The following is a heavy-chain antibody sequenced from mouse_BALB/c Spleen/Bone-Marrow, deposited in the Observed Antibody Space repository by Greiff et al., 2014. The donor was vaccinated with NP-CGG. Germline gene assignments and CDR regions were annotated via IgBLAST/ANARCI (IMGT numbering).Heavy chain of an antibody. D-gene: IGHD1-1*01. CDR2: INPSTGYT. J-gene: IGHJ3*01. CDR1: GYTFTSYW. CDR3: ARGGFTGAWFAY. Sequence: VQLQQSGAELAKPGASVKMSCKASGYTFTSYWMHWVKQRPGQGLEWIGYINPSTGYTEYNQKFKDKATLTADKSSSTAYMQLSSLTSEDSGVYYCARGGFTGAWFAYWGQGTLVTVSA. V-gene: IGHV1-7*01.